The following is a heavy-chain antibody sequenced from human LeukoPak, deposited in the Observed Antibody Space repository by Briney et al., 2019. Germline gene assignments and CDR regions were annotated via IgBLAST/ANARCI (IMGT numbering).Heavy chain of an antibody. D-gene: IGHD3-22*01. J-gene: IGHJ6*02. CDR1: GGSISSYY. CDR2: IYYSGST. Sequence: SETLSLTCTVSGGSISSYYCSWIRQPPGKGLEWIGYIYYSGSTNYNPSLKSRVTISVDTSKNQFSLKLSSVTAADTAVYYCARVAKYYYDSSGYYFYYYYGMDVWGQGTTVTVSS. V-gene: IGHV4-59*01. CDR3: ARVAKYYYDSSGYYFYYYYGMDV.